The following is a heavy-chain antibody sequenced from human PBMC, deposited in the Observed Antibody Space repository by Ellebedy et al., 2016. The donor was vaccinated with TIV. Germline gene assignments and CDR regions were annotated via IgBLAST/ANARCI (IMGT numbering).Heavy chain of an antibody. CDR1: GFTFYNYA. CDR2: VGGDSTT. J-gene: IGHJ4*02. D-gene: IGHD6-13*01. V-gene: IGHV3-23*01. Sequence: PGGSLRLSCAASGFTFYNYAMSWVRQAPGKGMEWVSAVGGDSTTHYADSVKGRFTISRDNSKNALFLQMNSLRPEDTAVYYCASKAAAFFFDQWGRGTLVTVSS. CDR3: ASKAAAFFFDQ.